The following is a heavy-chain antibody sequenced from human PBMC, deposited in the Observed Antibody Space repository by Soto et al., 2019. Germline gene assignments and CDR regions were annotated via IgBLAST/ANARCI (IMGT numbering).Heavy chain of an antibody. Sequence: ASVKVSCKASGYTFTSYGISWVRQAPGQGLEWMGWISAYNGSTNYAQKLQGRVTMTTDTSTSTAYMELRSLRSDDTAVYYCARGTQWLVPRGALDYFDYWGQGTLVTVSS. J-gene: IGHJ4*02. V-gene: IGHV1-18*01. CDR1: GYTFTSYG. CDR3: ARGTQWLVPRGALDYFDY. D-gene: IGHD6-19*01. CDR2: ISAYNGST.